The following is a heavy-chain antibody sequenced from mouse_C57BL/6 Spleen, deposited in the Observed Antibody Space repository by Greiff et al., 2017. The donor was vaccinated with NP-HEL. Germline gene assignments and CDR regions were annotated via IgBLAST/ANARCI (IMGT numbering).Heavy chain of an antibody. J-gene: IGHJ1*03. Sequence: EVKLVESGGGLVKPGGSLKLSCAASGFTFSDYGMHWVRQAPAKGLEWVAYVSSGSSTIYYADPVKGRFTISRDNAKNTLFLQMTSLRSEDTAMYYCARQTVVDWYFDVWGTGTTVTVSS. CDR1: GFTFSDYG. D-gene: IGHD1-1*01. CDR2: VSSGSSTI. CDR3: ARQTVVDWYFDV. V-gene: IGHV5-17*01.